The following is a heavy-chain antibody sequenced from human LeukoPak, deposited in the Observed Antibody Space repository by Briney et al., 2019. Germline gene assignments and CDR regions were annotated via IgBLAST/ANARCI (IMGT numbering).Heavy chain of an antibody. CDR1: GYTFTGYY. CDR2: IIPIFGTA. J-gene: IGHJ5*02. Sequence: SVKVSCKASGYTFTGYYMHWVRQAPGQGLEWMGGIIPIFGTANYAQKFQGRVTITADKSTSTAYMELSSLRSEDTAVYYCAIYYGSGSYYWFDPWGQGTLVTVSS. V-gene: IGHV1-69*06. D-gene: IGHD3-10*01. CDR3: AIYYGSGSYYWFDP.